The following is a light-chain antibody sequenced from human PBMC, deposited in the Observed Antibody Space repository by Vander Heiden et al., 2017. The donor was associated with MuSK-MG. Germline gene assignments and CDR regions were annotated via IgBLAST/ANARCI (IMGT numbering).Light chain of an antibody. CDR2: DAS. V-gene: IGKV1-5*01. CDR1: QSISSW. CDR3: QQEYSYLCT. Sequence: DIQMTQSPSTLSASVGDRVTITCRASQSISSWLAWYQQKPGKAPKLLIYDASSLESGVPSRFSGSGSGTEFTLTISSLQPDDFATYYCQQEYSYLCTFGQGTKLXIK. J-gene: IGKJ2*02.